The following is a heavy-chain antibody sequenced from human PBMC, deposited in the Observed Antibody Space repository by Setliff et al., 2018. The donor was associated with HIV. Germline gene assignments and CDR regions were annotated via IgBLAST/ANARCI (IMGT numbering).Heavy chain of an antibody. Sequence: PGGSLRLSCAASGFTFSSYWMHWVRQAPGKGLVWVSRIKSDENSITYADSVKGRFTISRDNAKNTLYLQINGLRVEDTAIYYCAKDGISGGAYPPYYFDYWGHGTLVTVSS. D-gene: IGHD2-15*01. J-gene: IGHJ4*01. CDR3: AKDGISGGAYPPYYFDY. CDR1: GFTFSSYW. V-gene: IGHV3-74*01. CDR2: IKSDENSI.